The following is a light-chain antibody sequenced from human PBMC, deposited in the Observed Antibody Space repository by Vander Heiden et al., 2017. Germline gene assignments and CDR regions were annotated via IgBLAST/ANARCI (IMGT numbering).Light chain of an antibody. Sequence: EIVMTQSPATLSVSPGERVTLSCRASQSVSINLAWYQQKPGQAPRLLIYVASTRATGIPARFSGSGSGTEFTLTISSLQSDDSAVYYCQQDNNWPRTFAQGAKVEI. CDR1: QSVSIN. V-gene: IGKV3-15*01. J-gene: IGKJ1*01. CDR2: VAS. CDR3: QQDNNWPRT.